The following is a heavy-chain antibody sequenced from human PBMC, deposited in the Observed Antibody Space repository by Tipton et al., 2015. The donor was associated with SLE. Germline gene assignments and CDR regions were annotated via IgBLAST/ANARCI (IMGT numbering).Heavy chain of an antibody. CDR2: MFSGGST. V-gene: IGHV3-53*05. D-gene: IGHD3-9*01. CDR3: VRDPCGMLTGDLPSAN. CDR1: GFAVGSNI. Sequence: SLRLSCAASGFAVGSNIISWFRQPPGKGLEWVSVMFSGGSTYYADSVKGRFTISRDNSKNSLFLQMNSLRAEDTAIYYCVRDPCGMLTGDLPSANSGQRTLIDVS. J-gene: IGHJ4*02.